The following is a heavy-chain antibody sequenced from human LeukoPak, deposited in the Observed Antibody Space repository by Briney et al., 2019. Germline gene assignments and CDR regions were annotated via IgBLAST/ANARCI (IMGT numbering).Heavy chain of an antibody. J-gene: IGHJ4*02. CDR3: ASAAGPFDN. CDR2: IRSDGSNK. Sequence: GGSLRLSCAASGFTFSSYGMHWVRQAPGKGLEWVAFIRSDGSNKYYADSVRGRFTISRDNSKNTLYLQMNSLRAEDTAVYYCASAAGPFDNWGQGTLVTVSS. V-gene: IGHV3-30*02. CDR1: GFTFSSYG. D-gene: IGHD6-13*01.